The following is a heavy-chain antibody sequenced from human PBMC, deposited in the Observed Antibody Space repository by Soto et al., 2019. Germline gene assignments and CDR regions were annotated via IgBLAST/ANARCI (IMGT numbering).Heavy chain of an antibody. J-gene: IGHJ5*02. CDR2: ISGSGGGT. V-gene: IGHV3-23*01. CDR3: AKTAAARSILYLGT. D-gene: IGHD6-13*01. Sequence: GGSLRLSCAATVFTFSSYAMSWVRQAPGKGLEWVSVISGSGGGTYYADSVKGRFTISRDKSKNTLYLQMNSLRVEDTAVFYCAKTAAARSILYLGTWGQGTLVTISS. CDR1: VFTFSSYA.